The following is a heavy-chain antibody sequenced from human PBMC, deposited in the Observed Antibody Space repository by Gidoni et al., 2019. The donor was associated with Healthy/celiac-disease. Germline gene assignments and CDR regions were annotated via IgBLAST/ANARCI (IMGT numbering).Heavy chain of an antibody. CDR3: ARPWGIDYYDSSGGY. CDR1: GFTFSSYS. D-gene: IGHD3-22*01. CDR2: ISSSSSYI. J-gene: IGHJ4*02. Sequence: EVQLVESGGGLVKPGGSLRLSCAASGFTFSSYSMNWVRQAPGKGLEWVSSISSSSSYIYYADSVKGRFTISRDNAKNSLYLQMNSLRAEDTAVYYCARPWGIDYYDSSGGYWGQGTLVTVSS. V-gene: IGHV3-21*01.